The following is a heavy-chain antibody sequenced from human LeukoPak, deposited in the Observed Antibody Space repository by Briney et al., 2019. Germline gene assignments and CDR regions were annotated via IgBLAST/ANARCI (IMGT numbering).Heavy chain of an antibody. CDR3: AKDYYYAPVDAFDV. CDR1: GFTFSTYA. V-gene: IGHV3-23*01. CDR2: ISASYGST. J-gene: IGHJ3*01. Sequence: SGGSLRLSCAASGFTFSTYAMSWVRQAPGKGLEWVSCISASYGSTYYADSVKGRFTISRDNSKNTLYLQMNSLRPEDTAVYYCAKDYYYAPVDAFDVWGQGTMVSVSS. D-gene: IGHD3-10*01.